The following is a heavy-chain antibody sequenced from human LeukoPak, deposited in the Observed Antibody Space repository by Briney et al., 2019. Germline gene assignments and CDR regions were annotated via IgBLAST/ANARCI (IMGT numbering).Heavy chain of an antibody. CDR2: IYYSGST. CDR1: GGSISSYY. D-gene: IGHD3-16*01. CDR3: ARDRLRHLGAFDI. J-gene: IGHJ3*02. V-gene: IGHV4-59*01. Sequence: KPSETLSLTCTVSGGSISSYYWSWIRQPPGKGLEWIGYIYYSGSTNYNPSLKSRVTISVDTSKNQFSLKLNSVTAADTAVYYCARDRLRHLGAFDIWGQGTMVTVSS.